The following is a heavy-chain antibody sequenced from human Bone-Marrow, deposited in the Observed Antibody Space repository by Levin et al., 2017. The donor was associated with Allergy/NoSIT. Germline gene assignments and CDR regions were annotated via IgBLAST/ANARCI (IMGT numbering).Heavy chain of an antibody. D-gene: IGHD3-10*01. V-gene: IGHV3-33*01. J-gene: IGHJ4*02. CDR3: ASLLNDYYGSGSYYKQLFDY. Sequence: SCAASGFTFSSYGMHWVRQAPGKGLEWVAVIWYDGSNKYYADSVKGRFTISRDNSKNTLYLQMNSLRAEDTAVYYCASLLNDYYGSGSYYKQLFDYWGQGTLVTVSS. CDR2: IWYDGSNK. CDR1: GFTFSSYG.